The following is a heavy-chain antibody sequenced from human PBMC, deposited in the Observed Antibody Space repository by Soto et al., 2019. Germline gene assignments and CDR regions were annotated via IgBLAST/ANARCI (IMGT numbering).Heavy chain of an antibody. D-gene: IGHD5-12*01. Sequence: QVQLQESGPGLVKPSQSLSLTCTVSGGSIRTDGYYWSWISQLPGRVLEWIGFIYYTGTTYYSSSLKSRASLSVDPSMNQCSLRLSSVTDADTAVYYCAKVVRMVARYYFEHWGQGTLVTVSS. CDR2: IYYTGTT. J-gene: IGHJ4*02. CDR3: AKVVRMVARYYFEH. V-gene: IGHV4-31*03. CDR1: GGSIRTDGYY.